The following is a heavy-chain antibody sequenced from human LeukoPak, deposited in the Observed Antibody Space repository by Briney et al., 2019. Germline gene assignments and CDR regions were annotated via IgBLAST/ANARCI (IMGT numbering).Heavy chain of an antibody. Sequence: SETLSLTCIVSGGSISSSSYYWGWIRQPPGKGLEWIGSIYYSGSTYYNPSLKSRVTISADTSKNQFSLTLGSVSATDTAVYYCVSPRGFSYGYFDYWGQGTLVTVSS. D-gene: IGHD5-18*01. J-gene: IGHJ4*02. CDR2: IYYSGST. V-gene: IGHV4-39*01. CDR1: GGSISSSSYY. CDR3: VSPRGFSYGYFDY.